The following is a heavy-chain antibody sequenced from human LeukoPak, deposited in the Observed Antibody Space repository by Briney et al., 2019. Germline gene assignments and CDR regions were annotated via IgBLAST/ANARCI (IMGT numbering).Heavy chain of an antibody. CDR3: ARSPLTYYFDY. V-gene: IGHV4-4*07. Sequence: PSETLSLTCTVSGGSISNYFWNWIRQPAGKGLEWIGRIYTSGSTNYNPSLKSRVTMSVDTSKNQFSLKLSSVTAADTAVYYCARSPLTYYFDYWGQGTLVTVSS. CDR2: IYTSGST. CDR1: GGSISNYF. J-gene: IGHJ4*02.